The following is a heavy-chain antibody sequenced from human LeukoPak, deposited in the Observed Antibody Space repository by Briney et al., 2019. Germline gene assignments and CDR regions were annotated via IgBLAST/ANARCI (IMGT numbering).Heavy chain of an antibody. Sequence: PGGSLRLSCAAFGFTVRSDDMNWVRQAPGKGLEWVSILQSDGTPSYAGSVKGRFAISRDISKSTLCLQMNSLRAEDTAVYYCAKQLGYCSDGSCYFPYWGQGTLVTVSS. J-gene: IGHJ4*02. V-gene: IGHV3-66*04. CDR3: AKQLGYCSDGSCYFPY. D-gene: IGHD2-15*01. CDR2: LQSDGTP. CDR1: GFTVRSDD.